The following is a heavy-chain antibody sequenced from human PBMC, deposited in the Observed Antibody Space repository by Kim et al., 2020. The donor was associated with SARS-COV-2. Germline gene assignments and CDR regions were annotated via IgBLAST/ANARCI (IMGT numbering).Heavy chain of an antibody. CDR3: TRIRGALGAMRDTWFDP. Sequence: AQNFQGRVTITADESTSTAYMELSSLRSEDTAVYYCTRIRGALGAMRDTWFDPWGQGTLFTVSS. D-gene: IGHD3-10*01. V-gene: IGHV1-69*01. J-gene: IGHJ5*01.